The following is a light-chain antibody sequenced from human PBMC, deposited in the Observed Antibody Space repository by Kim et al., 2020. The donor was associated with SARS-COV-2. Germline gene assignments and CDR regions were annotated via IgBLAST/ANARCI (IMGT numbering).Light chain of an antibody. J-gene: IGLJ1*01. V-gene: IGLV1-47*01. CDR3: AAWDDSLSGSYV. CDR2: RNN. Sequence: RVTISCSGSSSNIGSNYVYWYQQLPGTAPKLLIYRNNQRPSGVPDRFSGSKSGTSASLAISGLRSEDEADYYCAAWDDSLSGSYVFGTGTQLTVL. CDR1: SSNIGSNY.